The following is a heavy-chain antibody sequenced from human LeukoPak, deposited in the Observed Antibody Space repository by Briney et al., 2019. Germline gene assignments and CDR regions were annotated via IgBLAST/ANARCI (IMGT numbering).Heavy chain of an antibody. CDR2: ISFDGTKK. CDR3: VKDRPPRYISSWYADFDY. Sequence: GGSLRLSCAASGFNFSNYGMHWVRLAPGKGLEWVTVISFDGTKKYSADSVRGRFTISRDNSKSTLYLQMNGLTADDTAVYYCVKDRPPRYISSWYADFDYWGQGSPVTVSS. J-gene: IGHJ4*02. CDR1: GFNFSNYG. D-gene: IGHD6-13*01. V-gene: IGHV3-30*18.